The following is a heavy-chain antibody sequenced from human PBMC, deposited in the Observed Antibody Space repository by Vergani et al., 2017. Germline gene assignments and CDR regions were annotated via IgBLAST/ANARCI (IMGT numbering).Heavy chain of an antibody. V-gene: IGHV1-2*02. CDR3: ARDGGQGGLLWFGELFYYYGMDV. J-gene: IGHJ6*02. CDR1: GYTFTGYY. D-gene: IGHD3-10*01. Sequence: QVQLVQSGAEVKKPGASVKVSCKASGYTFTGYYMHWVRQAPGQGLEWMGWINPNSGGTNYAQKFQGRVTMTRDTSISTAYMELNSLRAEDTAVYYCARDGGQGGLLWFGELFYYYGMDVWGQGTTVTVSS. CDR2: INPNSGGT.